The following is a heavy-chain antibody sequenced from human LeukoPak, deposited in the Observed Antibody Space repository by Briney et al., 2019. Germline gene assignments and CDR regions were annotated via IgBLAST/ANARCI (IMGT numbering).Heavy chain of an antibody. CDR3: ARGLHLLPPYEFDY. Sequence: ASVKVSCKASGYTFTSYGISWVRQAPGQGLEWMGWISAYNGNTNYAQKLQGRVTMTIDTSTSTAYMELRSLRSHDAAVYYCARGLHLLPPYEFDYWGQGTLVTVSS. CDR2: ISAYNGNT. D-gene: IGHD2-2*01. CDR1: GYTFTSYG. J-gene: IGHJ4*02. V-gene: IGHV1-18*01.